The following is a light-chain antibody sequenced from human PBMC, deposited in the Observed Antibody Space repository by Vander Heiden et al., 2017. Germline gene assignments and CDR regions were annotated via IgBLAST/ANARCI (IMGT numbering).Light chain of an antibody. J-gene: IGLJ2*01. CDR3: TSYTSRTTWV. CDR2: DVS. V-gene: IGLV2-14*03. CDR1: SRDVGGYNY. Sequence: SALTQPASVSGSPGQSITISCTGTSRDVGGYNYVSWYQQHPGKAPNVMIYDVSNRPSGVSNRSSGSKSGNTASLTISGHQAEEEADYYCTSYTSRTTWVFGGGTKLTVL.